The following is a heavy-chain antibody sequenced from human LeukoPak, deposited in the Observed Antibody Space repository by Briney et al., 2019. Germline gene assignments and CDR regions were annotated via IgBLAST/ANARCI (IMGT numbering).Heavy chain of an antibody. D-gene: IGHD4-17*01. V-gene: IGHV3-30-3*01. J-gene: IGHJ4*02. CDR3: ARDYGDLPARVPYFDY. CDR2: VSYDGSIK. Sequence: SGRSLRLSCAASGFTFSSYAIHWVRQAPGKGLEWVAVVSYDGSIKYYADSVKGRFTISRDNAKNSLYLQMKSLRDEDTAIYYCARDYGDLPARVPYFDYWGQGTLVTVSS. CDR1: GFTFSSYA.